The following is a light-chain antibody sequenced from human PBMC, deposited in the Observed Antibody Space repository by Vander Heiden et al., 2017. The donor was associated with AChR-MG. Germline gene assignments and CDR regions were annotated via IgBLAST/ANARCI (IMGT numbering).Light chain of an antibody. Sequence: EIVLTQSPATLSLSPGERATLPCRAGQSVSSYLAWYTQKPGQGPRLLIHEGTNRATGIPARFSGSGAWTDLPFTNSRRGPENFAVYYCQQRSNWLTFGQGTRLEIK. V-gene: IGKV3-11*01. J-gene: IGKJ5*01. CDR3: QQRSNWLT. CDR1: QSVSSY. CDR2: EGT.